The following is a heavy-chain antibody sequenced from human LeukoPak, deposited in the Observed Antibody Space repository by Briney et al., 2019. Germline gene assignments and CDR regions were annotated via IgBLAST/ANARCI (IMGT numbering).Heavy chain of an antibody. CDR3: AKDLSTSWYYFDY. CDR1: GFTFATYW. Sequence: GGSLRLSCAASGFTFATYWMHWVRQAPGKGLVWVSRINSDGSSTNYADSVEGRFTISRDNAKNTLYLQMNSLRAEDTAVYYCAKDLSTSWYYFDYWGQGTLVTVSS. J-gene: IGHJ4*02. V-gene: IGHV3-74*01. CDR2: INSDGSST. D-gene: IGHD6-13*01.